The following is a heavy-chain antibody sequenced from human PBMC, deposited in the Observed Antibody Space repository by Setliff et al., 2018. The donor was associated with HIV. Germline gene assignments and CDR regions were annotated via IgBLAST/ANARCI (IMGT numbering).Heavy chain of an antibody. CDR2: MTASGSTI. V-gene: IGHV3-48*03. J-gene: IGHJ4*02. Sequence: GGSLRLSCAASGFTFSIYEMNWVRQAPGKGLEWASYMTASGSTIYYADSVKRRFTVSRDNAKNSLYLQMNSLRAEDTAIYYCARDDPAGGIDYWGQGTLVTVSS. CDR3: ARDDPAGGIDY. D-gene: IGHD1-26*01. CDR1: GFTFSIYE.